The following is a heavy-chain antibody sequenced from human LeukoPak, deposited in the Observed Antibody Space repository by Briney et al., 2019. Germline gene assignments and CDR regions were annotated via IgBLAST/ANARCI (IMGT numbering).Heavy chain of an antibody. CDR2: ISPYNGNT. J-gene: IGHJ4*02. Sequence: VASVEVSCKTSGYTFTNYGISWVRQAPGQGLEWMGWISPYNGNTIYAQKLQGRVTVTTDTSTSTAYMELRSLRSDDTAVYYCTRTVLDCKNGVCYDYWGQGTLVTVSS. V-gene: IGHV1-18*01. D-gene: IGHD2-8*01. CDR1: GYTFTNYG. CDR3: TRTVLDCKNGVCYDY.